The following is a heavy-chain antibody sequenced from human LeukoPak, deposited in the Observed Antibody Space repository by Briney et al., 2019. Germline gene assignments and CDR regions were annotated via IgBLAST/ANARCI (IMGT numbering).Heavy chain of an antibody. CDR2: IYYSGST. V-gene: IGHV4-59*01. J-gene: IGHJ4*02. D-gene: IGHD2-21*01. Sequence: PSETLSLTCTVSCGSISSYYWSWIRQPPGKGLEWIGYIYYSGSTNYNPSLKSRVTISVDTSKNQFSLKLSSVTAADTAVYYCARGQVWIDYWGQGTLVTVSS. CDR3: ARGQVWIDY. CDR1: CGSISSYY.